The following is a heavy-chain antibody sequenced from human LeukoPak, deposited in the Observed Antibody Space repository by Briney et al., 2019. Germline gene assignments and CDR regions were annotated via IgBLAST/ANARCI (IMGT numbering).Heavy chain of an antibody. CDR1: GLTFSNYA. CDR3: TKRIAAVVDAFDI. V-gene: IGHV3-23*01. J-gene: IGHJ3*02. D-gene: IGHD6-13*01. Sequence: PGGSLRLSCAASGLTFSNYAMNWVRQAPGKGLEWVSGTSVSGVSTYYADSVKGRFTISRDNSKNTLYLQMNSLRAEDTAVYYCTKRIAAVVDAFDIWGRGTMVTVSA. CDR2: TSVSGVST.